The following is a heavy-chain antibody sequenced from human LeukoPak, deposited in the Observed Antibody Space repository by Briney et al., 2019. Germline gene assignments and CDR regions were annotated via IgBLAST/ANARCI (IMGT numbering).Heavy chain of an antibody. V-gene: IGHV1-18*01. J-gene: IGHJ2*01. D-gene: IGHD1-26*01. CDR1: GYTFTSYG. CDR3: ARDPIVGATPYWYFDL. Sequence: GASVKVSCKASGYTFTSYGISWVRQAPGQGLEWMGWISAYNGNTNYAQKLQGRVTMTTDTSTSTAYMELRSLRSDDTAVYYCARDPIVGATPYWYFDLWGRGTLVTVSS. CDR2: ISAYNGNT.